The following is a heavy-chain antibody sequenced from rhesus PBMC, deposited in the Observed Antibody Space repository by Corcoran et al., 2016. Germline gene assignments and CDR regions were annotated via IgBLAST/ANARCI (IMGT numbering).Heavy chain of an antibody. CDR2: IYGSGSST. D-gene: IGHD4-29*01. V-gene: IGHV4-169*02. J-gene: IGHJ4*01. CDR1: GGSIRSSS. CDR3: ARDGTGSSPDY. Sequence: QLPMQESGPGLVKPSETLSVPCAVSGGSIRSSSWSWIRQAPGKGLEWIGYIYGSGSSTNYNSSRKSRVTLSVDTSKNQLSLKLSSVTTADTAVYYCARDGTGSSPDYWGQGVLVTVSS.